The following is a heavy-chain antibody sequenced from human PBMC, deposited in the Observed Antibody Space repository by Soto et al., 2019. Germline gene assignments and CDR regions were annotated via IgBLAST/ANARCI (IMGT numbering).Heavy chain of an antibody. Sequence: VASVKVSCKASGYTFTSYAMHWVRQAPGQRLEWMGWINAGNGNTKYSQKFQGRVTITRDTSASTAYMELSSLRSEDTAVYYCASLVAVAGTKITDFDYWGQGTLVTVSS. CDR1: GYTFTSYA. V-gene: IGHV1-3*01. CDR3: ASLVAVAGTKITDFDY. D-gene: IGHD6-19*01. J-gene: IGHJ4*02. CDR2: INAGNGNT.